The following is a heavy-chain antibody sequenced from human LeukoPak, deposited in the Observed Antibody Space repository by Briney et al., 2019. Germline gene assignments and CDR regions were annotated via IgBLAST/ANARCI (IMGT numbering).Heavy chain of an antibody. CDR1: GYTFTSYG. V-gene: IGHV1-18*01. CDR2: ISAYNGNT. CDR3: ARDFQRYCSSTSCYEVSSPYRFDP. Sequence: ASVKVSCKASGYTFTSYGISWVRQAPGQGLEWMGWISAYNGNTNYAQKLQGRVTMTTDTSTSTAYMELRSLRSDDTAVYYCARDFQRYCSSTSCYEVSSPYRFDPWGQGTLVTVSS. J-gene: IGHJ5*02. D-gene: IGHD2-2*01.